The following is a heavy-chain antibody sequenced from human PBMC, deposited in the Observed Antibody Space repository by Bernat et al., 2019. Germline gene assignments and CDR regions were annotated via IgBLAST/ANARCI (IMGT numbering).Heavy chain of an antibody. D-gene: IGHD3-9*01. V-gene: IGHV1-18*01. Sequence: QVQLVQSGAEVKKPGASVKVSCKASGYTFISYGISWVRQAPGQGLEWMGWISAYNGNTNYAQKLQGRVTMTTDTSTSTAYMELRSLRSDDTAVYYCAREGYFDWSDYYYGMDVWGQGTTVTVSS. CDR3: AREGYFDWSDYYYGMDV. CDR1: GYTFISYG. J-gene: IGHJ6*02. CDR2: ISAYNGNT.